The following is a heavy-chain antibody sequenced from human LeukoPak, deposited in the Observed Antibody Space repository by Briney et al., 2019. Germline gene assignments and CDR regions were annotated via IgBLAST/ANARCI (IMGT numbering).Heavy chain of an antibody. CDR2: ISGSGGSSK. V-gene: IGHV3-23*01. D-gene: IGHD6-13*01. J-gene: IGHJ4*02. CDR1: GFTFSSYA. Sequence: GGSLRLSCAASGFTFSSYAMSWVRQAPGKGLEWVSAISGSGGSSKYYADSVKGRFTIFRDNSKSTLYLQMNSLRAEDTAIYYCANSAAVGTFYWGQGTLVTVSS. CDR3: ANSAAVGTFY.